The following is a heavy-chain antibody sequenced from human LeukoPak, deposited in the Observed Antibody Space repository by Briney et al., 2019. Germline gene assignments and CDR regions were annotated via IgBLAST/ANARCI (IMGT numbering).Heavy chain of an antibody. V-gene: IGHV3-74*01. CDR3: VRAADSGG. J-gene: IGHJ4*02. CDR2: IKDDGTT. Sequence: PGGSLRLSCAASGFTFSSYFMHLVRHPPGKGMVWVSRIKDDGTTNYADSVKGRSTISRDNAKNTVYLQMNSLRAEDTAVYYCVRAADSGGWGQGTLVTVSS. D-gene: IGHD2-21*01. CDR1: GFTFSSYF.